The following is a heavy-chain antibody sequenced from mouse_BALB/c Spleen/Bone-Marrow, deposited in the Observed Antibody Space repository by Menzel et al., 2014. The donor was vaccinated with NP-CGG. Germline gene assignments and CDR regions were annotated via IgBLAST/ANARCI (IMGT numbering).Heavy chain of an antibody. D-gene: IGHD2-1*01. Sequence: QVQLQQSGDELVSPGPSVKLSCMASGFTFTSYWIHWVQQRPGQGPEWIGEINPSNGRTNYNENFKSKTTLTEDKSSSAAYMQLSSLTSEDSAVYYCARDGNYRYAMDYWGQGTSVTVSS. J-gene: IGHJ4*01. CDR3: ARDGNYRYAMDY. V-gene: IGHV1S81*02. CDR1: GFTFTSYW. CDR2: INPSNGRT.